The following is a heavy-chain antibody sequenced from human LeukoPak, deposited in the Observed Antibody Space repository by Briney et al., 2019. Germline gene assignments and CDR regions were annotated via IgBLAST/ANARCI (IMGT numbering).Heavy chain of an antibody. D-gene: IGHD6-19*01. CDR3: AKTTAGYSSGRYPGWPVDY. Sequence: LPGGSLRLSCAASGFTFGSYAMYWVRQAPGKGLEWVTGISGSGGSTFYADSVKGRFTISRDNSENTVYLQMTSLRADDTAVYYCAKTTAGYSSGRYPGWPVDYWGQGTLVTVSS. J-gene: IGHJ4*02. V-gene: IGHV3-23*01. CDR2: ISGSGGST. CDR1: GFTFGSYA.